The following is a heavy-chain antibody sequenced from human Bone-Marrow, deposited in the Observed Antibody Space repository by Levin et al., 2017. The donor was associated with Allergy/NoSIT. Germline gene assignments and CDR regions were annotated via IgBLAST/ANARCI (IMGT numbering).Heavy chain of an antibody. Sequence: RGESLKISCQGSGYRFTGYWIGWVRQMPGKALEWMGVIYPGDSDTRYNPSFQGQVTISADKSINTAYLQWSSLQASDTAIYYCARMEDYYYGLDFWGQGTTVTVSS. CDR3: ARMEDYYYGLDF. V-gene: IGHV5-51*01. J-gene: IGHJ6*02. D-gene: IGHD1-1*01. CDR2: IYPGDSDT. CDR1: GYRFTGYW.